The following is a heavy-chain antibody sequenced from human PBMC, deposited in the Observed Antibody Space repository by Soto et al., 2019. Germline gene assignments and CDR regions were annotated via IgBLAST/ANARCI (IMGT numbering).Heavy chain of an antibody. CDR1: GFSLSTSGVG. CDR3: AHGNYTNGWSFGF. J-gene: IGHJ4*02. V-gene: IGHV2-5*01. D-gene: IGHD6-19*01. CDR2: LSWNGDK. Sequence: SGPTLVNPTQTLTLTCPFSGFSLSTSGVGVGWIRQPPGEALEWLALLSWNGDKRYAPSLKRRMTIIKDASKDQVVLTLTAMDPVDTATYYCAHGNYTNGWSFGFWGQGTLVTVSS.